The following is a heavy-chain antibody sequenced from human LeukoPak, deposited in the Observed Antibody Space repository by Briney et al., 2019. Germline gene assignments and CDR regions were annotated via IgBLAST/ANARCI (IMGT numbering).Heavy chain of an antibody. CDR3: AELGITMIGGV. J-gene: IGHJ6*04. Sequence: GGSLRLSCAASGFTFSSYEMNWVRQAPGKGLEWVSYISSSGSTKYYADSVKGRFTISRDNAKNSLYLQMNSLRVEDTAVYYCAELGITMIGGVWGKGTTVTISS. CDR1: GFTFSSYE. V-gene: IGHV3-48*03. D-gene: IGHD3-10*02. CDR2: ISSSGSTK.